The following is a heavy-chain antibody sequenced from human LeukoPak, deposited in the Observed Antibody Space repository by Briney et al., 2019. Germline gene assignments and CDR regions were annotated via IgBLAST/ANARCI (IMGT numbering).Heavy chain of an antibody. D-gene: IGHD4-17*01. V-gene: IGHV1-2*02. CDR2: INPNSGGT. CDR3: ARDTVAGYYYYYMDV. CDR1: GYTFTSYD. Sequence: ASVKVSCKTSGYTFTSYDINWVRQAPGQGLEWMGWINPNSGGTNYAQKFQGRVTMTRDTSISTAYMELRSLRSDDTAVYYCARDTVAGYYYYYMDVWGKGTTVTISS. J-gene: IGHJ6*03.